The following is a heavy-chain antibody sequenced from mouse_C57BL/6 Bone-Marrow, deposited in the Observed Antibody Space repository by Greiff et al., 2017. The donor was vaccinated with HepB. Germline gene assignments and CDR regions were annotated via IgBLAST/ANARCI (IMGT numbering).Heavy chain of an antibody. CDR3: ARRGDYDEGDYAMDY. J-gene: IGHJ4*01. V-gene: IGHV8-12*01. D-gene: IGHD2-4*01. Sequence: QVTLKESGPGILQSSQTLSLTCSFSGFSLSTSGMGVSWIRQPSGKGLEWLAHIYWDDDKRYNPFLKSRLTISKDTSRNQVFLKITSVDTADTATYYCARRGDYDEGDYAMDYWGQGTSVTVSS. CDR2: IYWDDDK. CDR1: GFSLSTSGMG.